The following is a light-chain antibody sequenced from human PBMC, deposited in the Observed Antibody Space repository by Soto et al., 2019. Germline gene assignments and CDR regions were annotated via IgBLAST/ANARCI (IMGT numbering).Light chain of an antibody. V-gene: IGKV3-20*01. CDR2: GAS. CDR3: QQYGSSPYT. CDR1: QSVSSSY. Sequence: EIVLTQSPGTLSLSPGERATLSCRASQSVSSSYLAWYQQKPGQAPRLLIDGASSRDTGIPDRFSGSGSGTDFTLTISRLEPEDFAVYDCQQYGSSPYTCGQGTKLEIK. J-gene: IGKJ2*01.